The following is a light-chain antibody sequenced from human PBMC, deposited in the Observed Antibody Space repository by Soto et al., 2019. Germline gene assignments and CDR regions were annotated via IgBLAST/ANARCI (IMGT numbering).Light chain of an antibody. Sequence: DIQMTQSPSSLSASVVDGVTITFLASQSISSYLNWYQQKPGKAPKLLIYAASSLQSGVPSRFSGSGSATDFALTISSLQPEDFATYYCQQTFNFPINFGQGTRLEIK. CDR2: AAS. CDR1: QSISSY. V-gene: IGKV1-39*01. J-gene: IGKJ5*01. CDR3: QQTFNFPIN.